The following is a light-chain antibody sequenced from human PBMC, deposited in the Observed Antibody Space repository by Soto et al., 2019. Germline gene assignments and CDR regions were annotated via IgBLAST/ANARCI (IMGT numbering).Light chain of an antibody. J-gene: IGKJ5*01. V-gene: IGKV3D-20*02. CDR2: GAS. CDR1: QSVSSNY. Sequence: EIVLSQSPGTLSLSPGERATLSCRASQSVSSNYLAWYQQKPGQAPRLLIYGASTRATGIPDRFSGSGSGTDFTLTISSLEPEDFAVYYCQQCYNWPVTFGQGTRLEIK. CDR3: QQCYNWPVT.